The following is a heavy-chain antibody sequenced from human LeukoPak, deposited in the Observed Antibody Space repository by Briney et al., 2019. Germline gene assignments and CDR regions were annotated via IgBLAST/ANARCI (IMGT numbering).Heavy chain of an antibody. D-gene: IGHD3-10*01. J-gene: IGHJ5*02. CDR3: VGYHSESPAP. CDR1: GFTINTNY. Sequence: GGSLRLSCAAPGFTINTNYMSWVRQAPGKGLEWVSGIYTGNSTIYADSVRGRFTISRDNSKNTFYLQMNSLRAEDTAVYYCVGYHSESPAPWGQGTLVTVSS. V-gene: IGHV3-53*01. CDR2: IYTGNST.